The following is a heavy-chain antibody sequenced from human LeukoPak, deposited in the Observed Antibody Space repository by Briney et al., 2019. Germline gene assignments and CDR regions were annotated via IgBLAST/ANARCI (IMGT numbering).Heavy chain of an antibody. CDR3: ANYDRNGYFDY. D-gene: IGHD3-22*01. J-gene: IGHJ4*02. Sequence: GGSLRLSCAASGFTFSTYGMHWVRQAPGKGLEWVAFIPYRGSDNNYAASVKGRFTISRDNSKNTLYLQMNSLGAEDTAVYYCANYDRNGYFDYWGQGTLVTVSS. CDR1: GFTFSTYG. CDR2: IPYRGSDN. V-gene: IGHV3-30*02.